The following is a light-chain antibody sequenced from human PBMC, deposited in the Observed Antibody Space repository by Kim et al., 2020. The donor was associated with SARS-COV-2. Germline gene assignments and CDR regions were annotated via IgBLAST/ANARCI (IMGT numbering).Light chain of an antibody. CDR2: YDS. CDR3: QVWDSRNGQVL. J-gene: IGLJ2*01. CDR1: SIGGKS. V-gene: IGLV3-21*04. Sequence: SYELTKPPSVSVAPGKTATITCGGNSIGGKSVHWYQQKPGQAPLLAIYYDSHRPSGIPERFSGSNSGNTATLTISGVEAGDEADYYCQVWDSRNGQVLFGGGTQLTVL.